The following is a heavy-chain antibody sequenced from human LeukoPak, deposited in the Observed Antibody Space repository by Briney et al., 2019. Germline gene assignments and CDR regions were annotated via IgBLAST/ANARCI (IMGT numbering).Heavy chain of an antibody. D-gene: IGHD3-22*01. J-gene: IGHJ4*02. CDR2: IYYSGST. CDR1: GGSISSYY. V-gene: IGHV4-59*01. CDR3: ARGPYDSSGYYLDY. Sequence: SETLSLTCTVSGGSISSYYWSWIRQPPGKGLEWIGYIYYSGSTNYNPSLKSRVTISVDTSKNQFSLKLSSVTAADTAVYYCARGPYDSSGYYLDYWGRGTLVTVSS.